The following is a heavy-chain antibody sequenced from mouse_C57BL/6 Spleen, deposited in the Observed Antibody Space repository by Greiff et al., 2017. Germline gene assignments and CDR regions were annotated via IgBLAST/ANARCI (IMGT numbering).Heavy chain of an antibody. CDR3: ARLGSSYWYFDV. D-gene: IGHD1-1*01. CDR1: GFTFSDYG. Sequence: EVKLEESGGGLVKPGGSLKLSCAASGFTFSDYGMHWVRQAPEKGLAWVAYISSGSSTIYYADTVKGRFTISRDNAKNTLFLQMTSLRSEDTAMYYCARLGSSYWYFDVWGTGTTVTVSS. J-gene: IGHJ1*03. V-gene: IGHV5-17*01. CDR2: ISSGSSTI.